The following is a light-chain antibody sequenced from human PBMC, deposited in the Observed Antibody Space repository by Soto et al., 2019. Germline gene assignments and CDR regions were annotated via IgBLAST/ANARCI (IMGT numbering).Light chain of an antibody. V-gene: IGKV4-1*01. CDR2: WAS. CDR3: QQYDSTPWT. J-gene: IGKJ1*01. CDR1: QSVLYSSDNKNY. Sequence: DIVMTQSPDSLAVSLGERATINCKSNQSVLYSSDNKNYLAWYQQKPGQPLKLLIYWASTRESGVPDRFSGSGSGTDFTLTISSLQAEDVAVYYCQQYDSTPWTFGQGTKVEIK.